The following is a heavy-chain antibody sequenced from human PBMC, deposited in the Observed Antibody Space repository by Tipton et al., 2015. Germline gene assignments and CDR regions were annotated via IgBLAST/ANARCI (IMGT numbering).Heavy chain of an antibody. CDR1: GGSFSGYY. V-gene: IGHV4-34*09. Sequence: TLSLTCAVYGGSFSGYYWSWIRQSPGKGLEWIGYISYSGSTDYNPSLQSRLTISLDTSKSQFSLQLSSVTAADTAVYYCARASGGYYYYDMHVWGQGTTVTVSS. J-gene: IGHJ6*02. CDR2: ISYSGST. D-gene: IGHD5-12*01. CDR3: ARASGGYYYYDMHV.